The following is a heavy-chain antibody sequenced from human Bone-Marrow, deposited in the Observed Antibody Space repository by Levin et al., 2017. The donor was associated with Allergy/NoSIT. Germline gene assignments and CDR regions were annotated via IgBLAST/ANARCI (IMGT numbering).Heavy chain of an antibody. CDR2: ISGKNGNT. CDR3: ARACGEPRYCSGTNCDH. D-gene: IGHD2-15*01. V-gene: IGHV1-18*01. J-gene: IGHJ4*02. CDR1: GYSFSSYG. Sequence: GESLKISCRASGYSFSSYGVSWVRQAPGQGLEWMGWISGKNGNTHYEQKIQGRVIMTTDPTTSTGYLEVRRLRSDDTAVYYCARACGEPRYCSGTNCDHWGQGTLVSVSS.